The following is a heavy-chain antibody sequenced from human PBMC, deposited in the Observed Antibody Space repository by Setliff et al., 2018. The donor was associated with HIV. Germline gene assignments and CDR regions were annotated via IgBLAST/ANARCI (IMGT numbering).Heavy chain of an antibody. CDR3: ARDSSIWYLNGDDWSDP. V-gene: IGHV4-4*07. CDR2: IYSSGRT. J-gene: IGHJ5*02. CDR1: GGSISNYY. D-gene: IGHD6-13*01. Sequence: NPSETLSLTCTVSGGSISNYYWSWIRQPAEKGLEWIGRIYSSGRTNYNPSLKSRVTMSLDTSKNQFSLKLSSVTAADTAFYYCARDSSIWYLNGDDWSDPWGQGTLVTVSS.